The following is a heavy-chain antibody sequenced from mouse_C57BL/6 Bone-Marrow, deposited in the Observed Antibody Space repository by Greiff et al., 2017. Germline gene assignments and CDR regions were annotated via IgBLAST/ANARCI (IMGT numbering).Heavy chain of an antibody. J-gene: IGHJ3*01. CDR2: IYPRSGNT. D-gene: IGHD2-4*01. CDR3: ARQGIYYDYDGSTWFAY. CDR1: GYTFTSYG. V-gene: IGHV1-81*01. Sequence: QVQLQQSGAELARPGASVKLSCKASGYTFTSYGISWVKQRTGQGLEWIGEIYPRSGNTYYNEKFKGKATLTADKSSSTAYMDLRSLTSEDSAVYFCARQGIYYDYDGSTWFAYWGQGTLVTVSA.